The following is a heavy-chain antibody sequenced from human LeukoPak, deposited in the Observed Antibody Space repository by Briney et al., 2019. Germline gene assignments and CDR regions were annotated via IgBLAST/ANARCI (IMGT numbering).Heavy chain of an antibody. J-gene: IGHJ3*02. CDR1: GYSFTSYW. D-gene: IGHD6-6*01. CDR3: ASFSEYSSSPGAFDI. CDR2: IYPGDSDT. V-gene: IGHV5-51*01. Sequence: GESLKISCKGSGYSFTSYWISWVRQMPGKGLEWMGIIYPGDSDTRYSPSFQGQVTISADKSISTAYLQWSSLKASDTAMYYCASFSEYSSSPGAFDIWGQGTMVTVSS.